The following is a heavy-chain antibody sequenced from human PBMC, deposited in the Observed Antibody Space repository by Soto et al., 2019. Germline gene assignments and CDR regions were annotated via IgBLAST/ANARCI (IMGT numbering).Heavy chain of an antibody. V-gene: IGHV3-64D*06. Sequence: GGSLRLSCSASGFTFSSYAMHWVRQAPGKGLEYVSSISINGGSTHYADSVKGRFTISRDNSRNTQYLQMSSLRADDTAVYYCVKGEGYYDSSAYYPFDSWGQGTLVTVSS. J-gene: IGHJ4*02. CDR2: ISINGGST. D-gene: IGHD3-22*01. CDR1: GFTFSSYA. CDR3: VKGEGYYDSSAYYPFDS.